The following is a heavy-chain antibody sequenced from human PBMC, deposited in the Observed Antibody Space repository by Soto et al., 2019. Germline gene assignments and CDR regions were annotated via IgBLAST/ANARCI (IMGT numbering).Heavy chain of an antibody. CDR2: ISYDGGNK. CDR3: AGAYCGGDCYSYQFDY. Sequence: PGGSLRLSFAGSGFTFSDYGMHWVRQAPGKGLEWVAVISYDGGNKYYADSVKGRFTISRDNFKNTLYLQMNSRRAEDTAVYYFAGAYCGGDCYSYQFDYWGQGTLVTVSS. D-gene: IGHD2-21*02. CDR1: GFTFSDYG. J-gene: IGHJ4*02. V-gene: IGHV3-30*03.